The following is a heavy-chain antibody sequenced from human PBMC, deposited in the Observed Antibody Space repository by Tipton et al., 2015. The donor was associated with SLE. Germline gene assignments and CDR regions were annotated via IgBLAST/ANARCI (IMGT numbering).Heavy chain of an antibody. J-gene: IGHJ3*02. D-gene: IGHD3-10*01. CDR3: AKEWGVSPDAFDI. CDR1: GYTFTAYP. CDR2: INPKSGVT. V-gene: IGHV1-2*06. Sequence: QSGPEVKKPGASVEVSCEASGYTFTAYPLNWVRQAPGQGLEWMARINPKSGVTNYAQKFRGRVTVTRDTSINTVYMELTRLRSDDTAVYYCAKEWGVSPDAFDIWGQGTTLIVSS.